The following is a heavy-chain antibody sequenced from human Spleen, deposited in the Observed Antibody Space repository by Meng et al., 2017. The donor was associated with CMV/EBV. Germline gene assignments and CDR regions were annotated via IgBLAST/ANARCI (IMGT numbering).Heavy chain of an antibody. CDR3: ARDATTRFDF. J-gene: IGHJ4*02. D-gene: IGHD4-11*01. V-gene: IGHV4-38-2*02. Sequence: GSLRLSCTVSGYSISSDYYWGWIRQPPGKGLEWIGSIFHSGSTYYNPSLKSRVTILVDTSKNQFSLKLSSVTAADTAVYYCARDATTRFDFWGQGTLVTVSS. CDR2: IFHSGST. CDR1: GYSISSDYY.